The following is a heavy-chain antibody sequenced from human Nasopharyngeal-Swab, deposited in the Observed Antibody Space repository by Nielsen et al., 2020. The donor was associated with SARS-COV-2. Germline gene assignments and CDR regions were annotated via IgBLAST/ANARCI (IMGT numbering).Heavy chain of an antibody. CDR1: GFVFSSVW. J-gene: IGHJ4*02. D-gene: IGHD6-19*01. V-gene: IGHV3-15*01. CDR2: IKRKANGGTV. CDR3: TTLNRTGWF. Sequence: GESLKISCAASGFVFSSVWMSWVRQAPGKGLEWVGRIKRKANGGTVEYATAVRGRISIYRDDSRITLFLHMHRLKTEDAAVYYCTTLNRTGWFWGQGTLVTVSS.